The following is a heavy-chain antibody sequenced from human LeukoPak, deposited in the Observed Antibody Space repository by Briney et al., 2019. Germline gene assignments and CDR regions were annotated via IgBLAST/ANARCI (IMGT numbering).Heavy chain of an antibody. V-gene: IGHV4-34*01. CDR1: NGSFNEYY. CDR2: INHSGST. CDR3: SRGGINYYMDV. J-gene: IGHJ6*03. Sequence: SETLSLTCAVYNGSFNEYYWSWIRQPPGKGLEWIGEINHSGSTNYNPSLKSRVTISVDTSKNQFSLKLRSVTAADTAVYYCSRGGINYYMDVWGKGTTVTVSS. D-gene: IGHD3-16*01.